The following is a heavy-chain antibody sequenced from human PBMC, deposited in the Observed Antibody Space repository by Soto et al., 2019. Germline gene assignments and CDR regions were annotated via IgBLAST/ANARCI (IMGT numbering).Heavy chain of an antibody. CDR3: ARLTSRFLEWLLVPDNWFDP. CDR2: IYYSGST. Sequence: SETLSLTCTVSGGSISSSSYYWGWIRQPPGKGLEWIGSIYYSGSTYYNPSLKSRVTISVDTSKNQFSLKLSSVTAADTAVYYCARLTSRFLEWLLVPDNWFDPWGQGTLVTVSS. J-gene: IGHJ5*02. V-gene: IGHV4-39*01. CDR1: GGSISSSSYY. D-gene: IGHD3-3*01.